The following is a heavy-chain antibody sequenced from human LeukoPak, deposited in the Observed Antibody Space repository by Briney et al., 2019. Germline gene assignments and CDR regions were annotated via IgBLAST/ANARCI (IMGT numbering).Heavy chain of an antibody. CDR3: AREDRYCSNTSCYTWDY. CDR1: GVSISSSNYF. J-gene: IGHJ4*02. V-gene: IGHV4-39*07. CDR2: IYFRGSI. D-gene: IGHD2-2*02. Sequence: SETLSLTCTVSGVSISSSNYFWAWIRQSPGKGLEWIGSIYFRGSISSSPSLKSRVTISIDASKNQFSLKLTSVTAADTAVYYCAREDRYCSNTSCYTWDYWGQGTLVAV.